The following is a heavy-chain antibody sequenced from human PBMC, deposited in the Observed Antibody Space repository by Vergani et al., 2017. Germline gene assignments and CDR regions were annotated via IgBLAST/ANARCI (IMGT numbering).Heavy chain of an antibody. CDR1: GFTSSYYG. V-gene: IGHV3-30*03. J-gene: IGHJ1*01. CDR3: ATKSCCTPGCQIGYFRE. D-gene: IGHD2-8*01. CDR2: ISYDGTQK. Sequence: QVHLVESGGGVVQPGTSLRLSCVVSGFTSSYYGMHWVRQAPGKGLEWVAVISYDGTQKYYADSVKGRFTISRDNSKSTLYLQMNSLRTEDTAVYYCATKSCCTPGCQIGYFREWGQGTLVIVSS.